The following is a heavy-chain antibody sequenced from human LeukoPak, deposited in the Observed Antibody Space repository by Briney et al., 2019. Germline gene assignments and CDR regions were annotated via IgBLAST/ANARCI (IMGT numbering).Heavy chain of an antibody. Sequence: LTGGSLRLSCAASGFTFSSYGMHWVRQAPGKGLEWVAFIRYDGSNKYYADSVKGRFTISRDNSKNTLYLQMNSLRAEDTAVYYCAKDGVFVADSSSPRPYYMDVWGKGTTVTVSS. D-gene: IGHD6-13*01. CDR1: GFTFSSYG. J-gene: IGHJ6*03. CDR2: IRYDGSNK. CDR3: AKDGVFVADSSSPRPYYMDV. V-gene: IGHV3-30*02.